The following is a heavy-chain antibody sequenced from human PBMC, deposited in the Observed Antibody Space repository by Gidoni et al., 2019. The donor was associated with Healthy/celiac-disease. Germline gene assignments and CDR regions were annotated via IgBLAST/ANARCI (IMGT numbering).Heavy chain of an antibody. Sequence: EVQLLESGGGLVQPGGSLRLSCAASGVTFSIYAMSWVRQAPGKGLEWVSAISGSGGSTYYADSVKGRFTISRDNSKNTLYLQMNSLRAEDTAVYYCAKSPFVVRGWFDPWGQGTLVTVSS. D-gene: IGHD2-15*01. V-gene: IGHV3-23*01. CDR3: AKSPFVVRGWFDP. CDR1: GVTFSIYA. J-gene: IGHJ5*02. CDR2: ISGSGGST.